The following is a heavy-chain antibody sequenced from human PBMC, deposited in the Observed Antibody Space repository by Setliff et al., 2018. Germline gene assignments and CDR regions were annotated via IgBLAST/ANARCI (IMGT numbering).Heavy chain of an antibody. CDR1: GYIFNSYG. V-gene: IGHV1-2*02. CDR3: AQTKGFVDGYLDP. J-gene: IGHJ5*02. D-gene: IGHD2-21*02. Sequence: ASVKVSCKASGYIFNSYGIAWVRQAPGQGLEWMGWINGNSGVTKYAQKFQGRVTMTSETSISIVYMDLTRLTSDDTAVYYCAQTKGFVDGYLDPWGQGTLVTVSS. CDR2: INGNSGVT.